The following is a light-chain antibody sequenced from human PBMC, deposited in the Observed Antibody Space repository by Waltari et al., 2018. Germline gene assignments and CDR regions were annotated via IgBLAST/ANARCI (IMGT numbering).Light chain of an antibody. J-gene: IGKJ1*01. CDR1: QSVSSN. CDR3: QHYDVWRT. Sequence: EIVMTQAPATLYVSPGERAILSCRASQSVSSNLAWYQQKPGQAPRLLIYGASTRAACIPASFSGSVSDTEVTLTINTLQSADFAVYYCQHYDVWRTFGQGTKVEIK. V-gene: IGKV3-15*01. CDR2: GAS.